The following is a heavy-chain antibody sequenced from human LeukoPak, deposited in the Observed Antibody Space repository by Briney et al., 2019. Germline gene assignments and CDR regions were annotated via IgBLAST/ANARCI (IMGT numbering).Heavy chain of an antibody. CDR1: GVSISSSTYY. J-gene: IGHJ4*02. Sequence: SETLSLTCTGSGVSISSSTYYWGWIRQPPGKGLEWIGTIYSSGSTYYNPSLESRVTISVDTSKNQFSLKLNSVTAADTAVYYCASQAFSGYCSGGSCQVPYDYWGQGTLVTVSS. V-gene: IGHV4-39*01. D-gene: IGHD2-15*01. CDR2: IYSSGST. CDR3: ASQAFSGYCSGGSCQVPYDY.